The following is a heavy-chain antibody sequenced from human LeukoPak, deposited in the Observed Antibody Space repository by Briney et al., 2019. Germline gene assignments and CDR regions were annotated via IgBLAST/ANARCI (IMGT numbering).Heavy chain of an antibody. J-gene: IGHJ4*02. CDR2: IYYSGST. V-gene: IGHV4-59*01. Sequence: SETLSLTCTVAGGSISNYYWSWIRQPPGKGLEWIGYIYYSGSTNYNPSLKRRVTISVDTSKNQFSLKLSSVTAADTAVYYCVRVWAGLGYYFDYWGQGTLVTVSS. CDR1: GGSISNYY. CDR3: VRVWAGLGYYFDY. D-gene: IGHD3-16*01.